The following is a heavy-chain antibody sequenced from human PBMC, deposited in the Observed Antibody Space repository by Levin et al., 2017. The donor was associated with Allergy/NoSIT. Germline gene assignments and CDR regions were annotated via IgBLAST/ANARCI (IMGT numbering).Heavy chain of an antibody. CDR2: IIPIFGTA. J-gene: IGHJ5*02. CDR1: GGTFSSYA. CDR3: ARGPPLHCSSTSCYVRGRPNGFDP. V-gene: IGHV1-69*13. Sequence: ASVKVSCKASGGTFSSYAISWVRQAPGQGLEWMGGIIPIFGTANYAQKFQGRVTITADESTSTAYMELSSLRSEDTAVYYCARGPPLHCSSTSCYVRGRPNGFDPWGQGTLVTVSS. D-gene: IGHD2-2*01.